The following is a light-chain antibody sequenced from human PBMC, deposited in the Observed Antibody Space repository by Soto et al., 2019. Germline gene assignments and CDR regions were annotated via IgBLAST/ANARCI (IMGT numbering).Light chain of an antibody. CDR1: SSNIGAGYD. V-gene: IGLV1-40*01. CDR2: GNS. Sequence: QSALTQPPSVSGAPGQRVTISCTGSSSNIGAGYDVHWYQQLPGTAPKLLIYGNSNRPSGVPDRFSGSKSGTSASLAITGLQAEDEADYSCQSYDSSLSWVFGGGTKLTVL. CDR3: QSYDSSLSWV. J-gene: IGLJ3*02.